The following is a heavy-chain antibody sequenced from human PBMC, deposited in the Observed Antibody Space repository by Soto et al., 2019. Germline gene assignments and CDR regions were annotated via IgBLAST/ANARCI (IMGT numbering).Heavy chain of an antibody. CDR1: GDSVSSGSYY. CDR2: IYYSGIT. J-gene: IGHJ4*02. V-gene: IGHV4-61*01. Sequence: SETLSLTCTVSGDSVSSGSYYGCWIRQPPGKGLEWIGYIYYSGITNYNPSLKSRFTISVDTSKNQFSLKLSSVTAADTAVYYCAKNLPRTGRFDYWGQGSLVTVSS. CDR3: AKNLPRTGRFDY.